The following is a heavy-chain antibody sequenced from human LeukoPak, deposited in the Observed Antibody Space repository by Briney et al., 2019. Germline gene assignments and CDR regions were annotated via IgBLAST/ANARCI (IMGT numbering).Heavy chain of an antibody. CDR1: GYTFTGYY. D-gene: IGHD3-10*01. V-gene: IGHV1-2*02. CDR3: ARTEMVRGVPIDY. J-gene: IGHJ4*02. Sequence: ASVKVSCKASGYTFTGYYMHWVRQAPGQGLEWMGWINPNSDDTNYAQRFQDRVTMTRDTSISTAYMELSRLRSDDTAVYYCARTEMVRGVPIDYWGQGTLVTVSS. CDR2: INPNSDDT.